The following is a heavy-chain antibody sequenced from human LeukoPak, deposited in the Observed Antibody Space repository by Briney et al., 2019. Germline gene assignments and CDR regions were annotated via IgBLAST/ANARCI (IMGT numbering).Heavy chain of an antibody. CDR3: ARDSWEGFFDY. CDR1: GFTFSSYE. CDR2: ISTSSSYI. D-gene: IGHD1-26*01. Sequence: GGSLRLSCSVSGFTFSSYEMNWVRQAPGKGLEWVSSISTSSSYIYYADSVKGRFTISRDNARNSLYLQMNSLRAEDTAAYYCARDSWEGFFDYWGQGTLVTVSS. V-gene: IGHV3-21*01. J-gene: IGHJ4*02.